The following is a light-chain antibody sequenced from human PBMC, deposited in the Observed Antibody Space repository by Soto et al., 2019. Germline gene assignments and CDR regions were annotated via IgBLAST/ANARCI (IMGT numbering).Light chain of an antibody. CDR1: QSVSSNS. Sequence: EIVLTQSPGTLSLSPGERATLSCRASQSVSSNSLVWYQQRPGQAPRLLIYEASTRATGIPDRFSGSGSGTEFTLTISSLQPDDFAVYYCQQYNNWPPETFGQGTKVDI. J-gene: IGKJ1*01. CDR2: EAS. V-gene: IGKV3-20*01. CDR3: QQYNNWPPET.